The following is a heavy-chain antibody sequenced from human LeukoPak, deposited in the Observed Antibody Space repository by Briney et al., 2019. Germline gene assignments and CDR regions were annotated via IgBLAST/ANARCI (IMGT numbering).Heavy chain of an antibody. D-gene: IGHD6-13*01. CDR1: GFTFDDYA. CDR2: ISWNSGSI. CDR3: TKDTQIAAAAPDAFDI. V-gene: IGHV3-9*01. J-gene: IGHJ3*02. Sequence: GGSLRLSCAASGFTFDDYAMHWVRQAPGKGLEWVSGISWNSGSIGYADSVNGRFTISRDHAKSSLYLQMNSLRAEDTALYYCTKDTQIAAAAPDAFDIWGQGTMVTVSS.